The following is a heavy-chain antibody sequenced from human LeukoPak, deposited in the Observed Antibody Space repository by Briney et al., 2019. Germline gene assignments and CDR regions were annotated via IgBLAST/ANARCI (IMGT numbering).Heavy chain of an antibody. J-gene: IGHJ3*02. D-gene: IGHD1-26*01. Sequence: GSLRLSCAASGFAVSSNYMSWVRPAPGKGLEWVSIIYSGGYTYYADSVKGRFTISRDNSKNTLYLQMNSPRAEDTAVYYCARDPLGATPSGDSFEIWGQGTVVTVSS. CDR2: IYSGGYT. CDR1: GFAVSSNY. CDR3: ARDPLGATPSGDSFEI. V-gene: IGHV3-53*01.